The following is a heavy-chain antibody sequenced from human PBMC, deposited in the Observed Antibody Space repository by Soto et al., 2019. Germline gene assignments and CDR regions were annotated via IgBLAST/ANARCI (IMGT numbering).Heavy chain of an antibody. CDR2: ISDSGNT. D-gene: IGHD3-10*01. J-gene: IGHJ6*02. V-gene: IGHV4-59*01. Sequence: SETLSLTCTVSGGSISDYYWSWIRQPPGKGLEWLRYISDSGNTRYNPSLRSRVTISVDTSKNQFSLKLNSVTAADTAVYYCARDSTAWFPYYGIGVWGQGTTVTVSS. CDR1: GGSISDYY. CDR3: ARDSTAWFPYYGIGV.